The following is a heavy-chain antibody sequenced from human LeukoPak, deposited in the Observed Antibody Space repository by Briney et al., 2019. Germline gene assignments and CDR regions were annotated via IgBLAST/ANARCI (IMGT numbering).Heavy chain of an antibody. CDR1: GGTFSSYA. V-gene: IGHV1-2*02. J-gene: IGHJ5*02. D-gene: IGHD6-6*01. Sequence: ASVKVSCKASGGTFSSYAISWVRQAPGQGLEWMGWINPNSGGTNYAQKFQGRVTMTRDTSMSTAFMDLSRLTSDDTAVYFCARGRSSMAALNWFDPWGQGTLVTVSS. CDR3: ARGRSSMAALNWFDP. CDR2: INPNSGGT.